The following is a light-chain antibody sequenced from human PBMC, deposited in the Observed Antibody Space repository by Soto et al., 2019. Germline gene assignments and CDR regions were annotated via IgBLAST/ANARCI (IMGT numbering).Light chain of an antibody. CDR2: EVS. Sequence: QSVLTQPASVSGSPGQSITISCAGTMRDVGAYNFVSWYQQFPGKAPKLMIYEVSNRPSGVSDRFSGSKSGNTASLIISGLQAEDEADYYCSSQTGSATMVFGGGTKLTVL. V-gene: IGLV2-14*01. J-gene: IGLJ2*01. CDR1: MRDVGAYNF. CDR3: SSQTGSATMV.